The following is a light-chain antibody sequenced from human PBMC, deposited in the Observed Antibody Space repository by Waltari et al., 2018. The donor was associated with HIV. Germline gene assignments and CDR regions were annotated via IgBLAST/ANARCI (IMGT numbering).Light chain of an antibody. CDR2: RSN. CDR3: ASWDDRLSAIV. CDR1: SYNIGSNF. J-gene: IGLJ3*02. V-gene: IGLV1-47*01. Sequence: QSVLTQPPSASGPPGPRVTMTCSGSSYNIGSNFVSWYKQVPGTAPKLLVFRSNERPSGVPDRFAGSKSDTSASLAISDLRSDDEADYYCASWDDRLSAIVFGGGTKLTVL.